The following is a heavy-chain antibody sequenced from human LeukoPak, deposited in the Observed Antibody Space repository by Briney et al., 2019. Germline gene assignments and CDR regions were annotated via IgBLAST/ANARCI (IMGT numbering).Heavy chain of an antibody. V-gene: IGHV3-11*03. J-gene: IGHJ4*02. CDR1: GFTFSSYV. CDR2: ISSSSSYT. Sequence: GGSLRLSCAVSGFTFSSYVMNWIRQAPGKGLEWVSYISSSSSYTNYADSVKGRFTISRDNAKNSLYLQMNSLRAEDTAVYYCARLPLFSGSYSGYDYVSHFDYWGQGTLVTVSS. D-gene: IGHD5-12*01. CDR3: ARLPLFSGSYSGYDYVSHFDY.